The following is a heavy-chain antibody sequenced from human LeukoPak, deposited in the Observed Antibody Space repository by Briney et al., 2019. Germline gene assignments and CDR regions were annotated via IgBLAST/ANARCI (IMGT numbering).Heavy chain of an antibody. V-gene: IGHV1-46*01. CDR2: INPSGGST. Sequence: ASVKVSCKASGYTFTSYYMHWVRQAPGRGLEWMGIINPSGGSTSYAQKFQGRVTMTRDTSTSTVYMELSSLRSEDTAVYYCARSLGGAFYYYYGMDVWGQGTTVTVSS. D-gene: IGHD3-16*01. J-gene: IGHJ6*02. CDR3: ARSLGGAFYYYYGMDV. CDR1: GYTFTSYY.